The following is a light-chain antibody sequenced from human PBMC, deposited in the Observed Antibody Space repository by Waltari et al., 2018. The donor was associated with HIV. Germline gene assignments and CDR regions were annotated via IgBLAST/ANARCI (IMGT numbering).Light chain of an antibody. CDR1: SGRSNYA. CDR2: LNSDGSH. CDR3: QTCDTGIRV. V-gene: IGLV4-69*01. J-gene: IGLJ3*02. Sequence: QVVLTQSPSASASLGASVKLTCTLSSGRSNYAIAWHQLQPGKGPRYLMKLNSDGSHTKGDWIPHRFSGSSSGAELPLPISSLQSDDAADYYCQTCDTGIRVFGGGTKLTVL.